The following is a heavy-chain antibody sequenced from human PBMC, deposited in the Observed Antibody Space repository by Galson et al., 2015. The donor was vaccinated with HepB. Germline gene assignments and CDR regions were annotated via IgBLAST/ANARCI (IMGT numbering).Heavy chain of an antibody. CDR3: ARDPDIVRGVSFDY. Sequence: SLRLSCAASGFTFSSDWMNWVRQAPGKGLEWVANIDQTGRQKNYVDSVEGRFTISRDNAKNSLYLEMNSLRADDTAVYYCARDPDIVRGVSFDYWGQGALVTVSS. CDR2: IDQTGRQK. V-gene: IGHV3-7*03. D-gene: IGHD3-10*01. J-gene: IGHJ4*02. CDR1: GFTFSSDW.